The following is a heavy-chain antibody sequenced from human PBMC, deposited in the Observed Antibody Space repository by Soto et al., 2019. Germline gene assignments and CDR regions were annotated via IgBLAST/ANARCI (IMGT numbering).Heavy chain of an antibody. Sequence: PSETLSLTCTVSGGSISSGDYYWSWIRQPPGKGLEWIGYIYYSGSTYYNPSLKSRVTISVDTSKNQFSLKLSSVTAADTAVYYCARLNVDILGRLDSWGQGTPVPVSS. V-gene: IGHV4-30-4*01. CDR3: ARLNVDILGRLDS. CDR2: IYYSGST. CDR1: GGSISSGDYY. J-gene: IGHJ5*01. D-gene: IGHD5-12*01.